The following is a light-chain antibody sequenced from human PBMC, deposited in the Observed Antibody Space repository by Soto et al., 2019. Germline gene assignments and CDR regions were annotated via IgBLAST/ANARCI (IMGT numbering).Light chain of an antibody. CDR3: QQEYSFPLT. CDR1: QGISRW. J-gene: IGKJ4*01. Sequence: DIQMTQSPSSVSASVGDRVTITCRASQGISRWLAWYQQKPGKAPKLLIYAASSLQSGVPSRFSGSGSGTDFTLTFSSLQPEDIATYQCQQEYSFPLTFGGGTKVEIK. V-gene: IGKV1-12*01. CDR2: AAS.